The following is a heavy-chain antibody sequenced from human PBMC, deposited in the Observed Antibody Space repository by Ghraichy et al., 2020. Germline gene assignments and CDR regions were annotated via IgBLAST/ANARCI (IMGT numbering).Heavy chain of an antibody. CDR2: IWYDGSNK. V-gene: IGHV3-33*01. D-gene: IGHD2-2*01. J-gene: IGHJ6*02. Sequence: LSLTCAASGFTFSSYGMHWVRQAPGKGLEWVAVIWYDGSNKYYADSVKGRFTISRDNSKNTLYLQMNSLRAEDTAVYYCARSWLGYCSSTSCRSPDSYYYYGMDVWGQGTTVTVSS. CDR1: GFTFSSYG. CDR3: ARSWLGYCSSTSCRSPDSYYYYGMDV.